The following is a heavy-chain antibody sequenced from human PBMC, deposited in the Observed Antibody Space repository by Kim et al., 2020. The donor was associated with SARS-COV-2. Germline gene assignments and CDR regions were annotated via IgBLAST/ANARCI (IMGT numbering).Heavy chain of an antibody. V-gene: IGHV1-18*01. J-gene: IGHJ4*02. D-gene: IGHD1-26*01. Sequence: AQKLQGRVTMTTDTSTSTAYMELRSLRSDETAVYYCARVLSKSYGNFDYWGQGTLVTVSS. CDR3: ARVLSKSYGNFDY.